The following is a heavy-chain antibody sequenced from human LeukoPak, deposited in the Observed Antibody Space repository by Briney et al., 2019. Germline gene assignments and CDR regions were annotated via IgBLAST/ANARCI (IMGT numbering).Heavy chain of an antibody. CDR3: ARDQSMDY. CDR1: GFTFGNFA. Sequence: GRSLRLSCAGSGFTFGNFAIHWARQAPGKGLEWLSLISFDAKNEHYADSAKGRLSVSRDNSKNTAFLQMNNLRLEDTAMYYCARDQSMDYWGQGTLVTVSS. V-gene: IGHV3-30*04. J-gene: IGHJ4*02. D-gene: IGHD2-21*01. CDR2: ISFDAKNE.